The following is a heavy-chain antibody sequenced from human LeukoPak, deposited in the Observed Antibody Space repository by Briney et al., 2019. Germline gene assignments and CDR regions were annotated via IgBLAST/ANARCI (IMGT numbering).Heavy chain of an antibody. CDR2: IRYDGSNK. CDR1: GFTFSSYG. CDR3: AKDVGYCSVGSCS. V-gene: IGHV3-30*02. J-gene: IGHJ4*02. Sequence: PGGSLGLSCAASGFTFSSYGMHWVRQAPGKGLEWVAFIRYDGSNKYYADSVKGRFTISRDNSKNTLYLQMNSLRAEDTALYYCAKDVGYCSVGSCSWGQGTLVTVSS. D-gene: IGHD2-15*01.